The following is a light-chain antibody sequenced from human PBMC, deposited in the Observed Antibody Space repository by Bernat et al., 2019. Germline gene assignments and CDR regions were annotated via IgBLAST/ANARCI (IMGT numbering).Light chain of an antibody. J-gene: IGKJ2*01. CDR3: QQYGNSPPAYT. Sequence: EIVLTQSPGTLSLSPGETATLSCRASQSVSSSYLAWYQQKPGQAPRLLIYGTSSRATGIPDRFSGSVSGTDFTLTISRLEPEDFAVYYCQQYGNSPPAYTFGQGTKLE. CDR1: QSVSSSY. CDR2: GTS. V-gene: IGKV3-20*01.